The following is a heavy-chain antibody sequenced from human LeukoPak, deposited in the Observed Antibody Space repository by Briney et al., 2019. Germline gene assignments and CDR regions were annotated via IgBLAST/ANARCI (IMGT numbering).Heavy chain of an antibody. V-gene: IGHV3-23*01. CDR2: ISGSGGST. J-gene: IGHJ6*03. CDR3: ARAQSYYYYMDV. CDR1: GFTFSSYA. Sequence: GGSLRLSCAASGFTFSSYAMSWVRQAPGKGLEWVSAISGSGGSTYYADSVKGRFTISRDNSKNTLYLQMNSLRAEDTAVYYCARAQSYYYYMDVWGKGTTVTVSS.